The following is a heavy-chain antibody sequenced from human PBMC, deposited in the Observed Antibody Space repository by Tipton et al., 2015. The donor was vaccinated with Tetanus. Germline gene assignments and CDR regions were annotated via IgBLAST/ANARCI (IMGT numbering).Heavy chain of an antibody. CDR2: ITPIFGTT. V-gene: IGHV1-69*05. CDR3: ARDRDWGLDY. CDR1: GGTFTNYA. J-gene: IGHJ4*02. Sequence: QSGAEVKKPGSSVKVSCKASGGTFTNYALSWVRQAPGQGLERVGGITPIFGTTNSAPKFQGRVTMTRDTSTSTVYMELSSLRSEDTAVYYCARDRDWGLDYWGQGTLVTVSS. D-gene: IGHD7-27*01.